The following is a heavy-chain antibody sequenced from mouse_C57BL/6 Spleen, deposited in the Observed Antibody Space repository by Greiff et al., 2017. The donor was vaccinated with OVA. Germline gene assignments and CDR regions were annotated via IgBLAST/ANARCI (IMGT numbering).Heavy chain of an antibody. J-gene: IGHJ2*01. Sequence: VQLQQPGAELVKPGASVKMSCKASGYTFTSSWITLVKQRPGQGLEWIGDIYPGSGSTNYNEKFKSKATLTVDTSSSTAYMQLSSLTSEDSAVYYCARGDYYYSSYYFDYWGQGTTLTVSS. CDR3: ARGDYYYSSYYFDY. D-gene: IGHD2-5*01. CDR2: IYPGSGST. CDR1: GYTFTSSW. V-gene: IGHV1-55*01.